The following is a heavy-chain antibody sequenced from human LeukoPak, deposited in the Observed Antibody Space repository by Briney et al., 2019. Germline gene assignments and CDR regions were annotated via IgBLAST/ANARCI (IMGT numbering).Heavy chain of an antibody. CDR2: ISWNSGNI. J-gene: IGHJ6*03. V-gene: IGHV3-9*01. Sequence: GGTLRLSCAGSGFTFDDYAMHWVRQTPGKGLEWVSGISWNSGNIAYADFVGGRFTISRDNAKNSLSLQMNSLSDEDTAVYYCAKDAYGGATFFYYMDVWGKGTRVPVSS. CDR3: AKDAYGGATFFYYMDV. CDR1: GFTFDDYA. D-gene: IGHD2/OR15-2a*01.